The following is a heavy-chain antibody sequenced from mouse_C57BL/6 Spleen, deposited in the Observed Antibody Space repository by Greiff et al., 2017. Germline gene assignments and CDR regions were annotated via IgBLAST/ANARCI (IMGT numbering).Heavy chain of an antibody. Sequence: QVQLQQPGAELVKPGASVKMSCKASGYTFTSYWITWVKQRPGQGLEWIGDIYPGSGSTNYNEKSKSKATLTVDTSSSTAYMQLSSLTSEDSAVYYCARRRAAYYSNYGAMDYWGQGTSVTVSS. CDR1: GYTFTSYW. V-gene: IGHV1-55*01. J-gene: IGHJ4*01. CDR2: IYPGSGST. D-gene: IGHD2-5*01. CDR3: ARRRAAYYSNYGAMDY.